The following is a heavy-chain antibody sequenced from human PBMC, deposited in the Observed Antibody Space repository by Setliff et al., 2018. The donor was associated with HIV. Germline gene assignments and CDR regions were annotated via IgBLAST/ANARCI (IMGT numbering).Heavy chain of an antibody. CDR1: GDSINSGSYY. D-gene: IGHD6-13*01. CDR2: IYTSGST. V-gene: IGHV4-61*02. CDR3: ARGAIAAAGDFDY. J-gene: IGHJ4*02. Sequence: SETLSLTCTVSGDSINSGSYYWSWIRQPAGEGLEWIGRIYTSGSTNYNPSLKSRVTMSVDTSKNQFSLRLSSVTAADTAVYYCARGAIAAAGDFDYWGQGTLVTVSS.